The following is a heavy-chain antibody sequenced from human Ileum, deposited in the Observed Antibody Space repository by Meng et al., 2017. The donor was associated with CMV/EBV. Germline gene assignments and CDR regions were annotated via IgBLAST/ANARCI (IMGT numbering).Heavy chain of an antibody. Sequence: GESLKISCAASGFTFSSYAMHWVRQAPGKGLEWVALISYDGSNKYYADSVKGRFTISRDNSKNTLYLQMNSLRAEDTAVYYCARDRSSSLDYWGQGTLVTVSS. CDR3: ARDRSSSLDY. J-gene: IGHJ4*02. V-gene: IGHV3-30*04. CDR1: GFTFSSYA. D-gene: IGHD6-13*01. CDR2: ISYDGSNK.